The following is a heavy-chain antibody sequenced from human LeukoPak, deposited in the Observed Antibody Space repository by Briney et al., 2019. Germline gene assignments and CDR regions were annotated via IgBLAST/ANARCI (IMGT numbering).Heavy chain of an antibody. V-gene: IGHV3-23*01. J-gene: IGHJ4*02. Sequence: GGSLRLSCAAFGFTFSSYAMSWVRQAPGKGLEWVSALSGSGGSTYYADSVKGRFTISRDNSRTPLYLQMNSLRAEDTAVYYCAKDSSQTPYYFDYWGQGTLVTVSS. CDR1: GFTFSSYA. CDR2: LSGSGGST. CDR3: AKDSSQTPYYFDY.